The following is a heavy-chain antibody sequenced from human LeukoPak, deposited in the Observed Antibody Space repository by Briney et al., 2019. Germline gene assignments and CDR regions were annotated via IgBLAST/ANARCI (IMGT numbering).Heavy chain of an antibody. CDR3: ARDFSSSGWYGFDY. CDR1: GFTFSSYW. V-gene: IGHV3-7*01. D-gene: IGHD6-19*01. Sequence: QPGRSLRLSCPASGFTFSSYWMSWVRQAPGKGREWVANIKQDGSEKYYVDSVKGRFTISRDNAKNSLYLQMNSLRAEDTAVYYCARDFSSSGWYGFDYWGQGTLVTVSS. J-gene: IGHJ4*02. CDR2: IKQDGSEK.